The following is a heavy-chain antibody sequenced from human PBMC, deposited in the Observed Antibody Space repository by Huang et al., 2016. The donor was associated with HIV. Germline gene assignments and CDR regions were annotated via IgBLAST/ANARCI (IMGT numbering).Heavy chain of an antibody. D-gene: IGHD1-1*01. Sequence: QVQLQQSGSGLLTPSETLSLTFAVYGGSFSGYYWSWIRQSPGKGLEWIGEINHSGSTNDNPSLQSRLSISVDTAKNQFSLKLSSVTAADTAVYYCAGERMMSWLDDQDAFDIWGQGTMVTVSS. CDR2: INHSGST. V-gene: IGHV4-34*01. CDR3: AGERMMSWLDDQDAFDI. CDR1: GGSFSGYY. J-gene: IGHJ3*02.